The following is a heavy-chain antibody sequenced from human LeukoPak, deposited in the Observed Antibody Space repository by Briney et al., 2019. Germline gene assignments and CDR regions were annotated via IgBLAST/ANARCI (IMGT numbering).Heavy chain of an antibody. D-gene: IGHD6-19*01. CDR1: GFTFSNYA. Sequence: GGSLRLSCAASGFTFSNYALRGVRQAPGRGGDWVSLITHNGGRTYYADSAKGRFTVSRDNSRNTLYLQINSLRAEDTAVYYCAKNDDGGWLEDYWGQGTLVTVSS. CDR3: AKNDDGGWLEDY. V-gene: IGHV3-23*01. CDR2: ITHNGGRT. J-gene: IGHJ4*02.